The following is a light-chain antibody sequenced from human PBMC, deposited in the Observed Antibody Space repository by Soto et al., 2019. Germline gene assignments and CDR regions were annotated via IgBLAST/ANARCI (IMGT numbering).Light chain of an antibody. Sequence: IALTPSQATLYLSPGARDTLSCRARQSVRSERLAWYQQKRGQAPTLLIFDASSRASGTPERFSGSGSGTDFTLTISRLEPEDFAVYYCQEYDGAPPITFGLGTRLEIK. J-gene: IGKJ5*01. CDR2: DAS. CDR3: QEYDGAPPIT. CDR1: QSVRSER. V-gene: IGKV3-20*01.